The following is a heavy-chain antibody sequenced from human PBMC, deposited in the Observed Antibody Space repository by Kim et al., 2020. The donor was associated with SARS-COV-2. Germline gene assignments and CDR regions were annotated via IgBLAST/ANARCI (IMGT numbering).Heavy chain of an antibody. CDR2: ISSSSSTI. CDR3: ARDPPSSLDYDILTGYSQPPGIFDY. V-gene: IGHV3-48*02. D-gene: IGHD3-9*01. J-gene: IGHJ4*02. CDR1: GFTFSSYS. Sequence: GGSLRLSCAASGFTFSSYSMNWVRQAPGKGLEWVSYISSSSSTIYYADSVKGRFTISRDNAKNSLYLQMNSLRDEDTAVYYCARDPPSSLDYDILTGYSQPPGIFDYWGQGTLVTVSA.